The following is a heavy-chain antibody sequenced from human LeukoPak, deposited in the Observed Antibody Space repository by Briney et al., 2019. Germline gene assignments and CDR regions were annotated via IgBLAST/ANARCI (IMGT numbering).Heavy chain of an antibody. CDR1: GGSISSGGYY. CDR3: AREGQDDGWFDP. CDR2: IYYSGST. V-gene: IGHV4-31*03. J-gene: IGHJ5*02. D-gene: IGHD2-15*01. Sequence: PSETLSLTCTVSGGSISSGGYYWSWIRQPPGKGLEWIGYIYYSGSTYYNPSLKSRVTISVDTSKNQFSLKLSSVTAADTAVYYCAREGQDDGWFDPWGQGTLVTVSS.